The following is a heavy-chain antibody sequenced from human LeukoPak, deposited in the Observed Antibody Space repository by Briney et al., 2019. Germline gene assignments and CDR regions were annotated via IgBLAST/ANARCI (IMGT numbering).Heavy chain of an antibody. CDR3: ARVSGPAQDPVARYLDY. Sequence: ASVKVSCKASGYTFTGYYMHWVRQAPGQGLEWMGWINPNSGGTNYAQKFQGWVTMTRDTSISTAYMELSRLRSDDTAVYYCARVSGPAQDPVARYLDYWGQGTLVTVSS. V-gene: IGHV1-2*04. CDR1: GYTFTGYY. CDR2: INPNSGGT. J-gene: IGHJ4*02. D-gene: IGHD6-19*01.